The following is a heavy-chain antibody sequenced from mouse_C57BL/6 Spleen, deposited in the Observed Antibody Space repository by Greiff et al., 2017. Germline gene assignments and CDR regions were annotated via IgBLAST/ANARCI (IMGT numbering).Heavy chain of an antibody. CDR3: ARWGDYGGLAWFAY. D-gene: IGHD2-4*01. Sequence: QVQLQQSGPELVKPGASVKISCKASGYAFSSSWLNWVKQRPGKGLEWIGRIYPGDGDTNYNGKFKGKATLTADKSSSTAYMQLSSLTSEDSAVYFCARWGDYGGLAWFAYWGQGTLVTVSA. J-gene: IGHJ3*01. V-gene: IGHV1-82*01. CDR1: GYAFSSSW. CDR2: IYPGDGDT.